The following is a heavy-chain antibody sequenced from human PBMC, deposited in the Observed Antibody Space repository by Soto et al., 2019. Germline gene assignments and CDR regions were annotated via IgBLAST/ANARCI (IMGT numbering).Heavy chain of an antibody. D-gene: IGHD3-16*01. J-gene: IGHJ4*02. CDR2: IKEDGSEK. CDR3: RLGHYSGS. V-gene: IGHV3-7*01. Sequence: LRLSCEVSGLRDSFWMSWVRQAPGKGLEWVANIKEDGSEKFYAESVRGRFTISRVNAKNSMYLQMNSLRAEDTGIYYCRLGHYSGSWGRGSLVTVSS. CDR1: GLRDSFW.